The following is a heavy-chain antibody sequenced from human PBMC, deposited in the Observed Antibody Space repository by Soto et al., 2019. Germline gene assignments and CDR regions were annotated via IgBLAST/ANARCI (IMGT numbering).Heavy chain of an antibody. D-gene: IGHD5-12*01. CDR2: IIYDGRNK. J-gene: IGHJ4*02. CDR1: GLTFSRYA. Sequence: QVQLVESGGGVVQPGRSLRLSCAASGLTFSRYAMHWVRQAPGKGLEWVAVIIYDGRNKHYADSVQGRFTISRDNSKNTLYLQMNSLRAEDTAVYYCSAERGNTGYDGQEYWGQGTLVTVSS. CDR3: SAERGNTGYDGQEY. V-gene: IGHV3-30*04.